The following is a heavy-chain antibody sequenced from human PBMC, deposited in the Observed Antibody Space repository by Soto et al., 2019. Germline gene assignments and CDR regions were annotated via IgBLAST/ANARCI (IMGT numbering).Heavy chain of an antibody. CDR3: ARDTVLTGMFDL. Sequence: QVLLQESGPGQVKPSETLSLTSTVSGCSIGSYHWSWVRQPPGKGLEWIASVYYTGTTNYNPYLGSLVTISIAAPENQISLKLTSVTAADTAFYYCARDTVLTGMFDLWGQGTLVTVSS. D-gene: IGHD4-17*01. CDR2: VYYTGTT. CDR1: GCSIGSYH. J-gene: IGHJ5*02. V-gene: IGHV4-59*01.